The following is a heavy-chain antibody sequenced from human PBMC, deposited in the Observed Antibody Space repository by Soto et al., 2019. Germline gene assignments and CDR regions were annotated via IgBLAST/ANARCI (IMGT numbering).Heavy chain of an antibody. CDR2: INPNSGGT. CDR1: GYTFTGYY. J-gene: IGHJ5*02. D-gene: IGHD3-3*01. CDR3: ARKSGPLRSFDP. Sequence: GASVKVSCKASGYTFTGYYMHWVRQAPGQGLEWMGWINPNSGGTNYAQKFQGRVTMTRDTSTSTAYMELSRLRSDDTAVYYCARKSGPLRSFDPWGQGTLVTVSS. V-gene: IGHV1-2*02.